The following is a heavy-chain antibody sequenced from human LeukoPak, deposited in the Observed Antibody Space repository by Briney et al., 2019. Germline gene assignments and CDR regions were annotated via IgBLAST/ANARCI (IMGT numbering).Heavy chain of an antibody. J-gene: IGHJ4*02. V-gene: IGHV1-18*01. Sequence: ASVKVSCKASGYTFTSYGISWVRQAPGQGLEWMGWISAYNGNTNYAQKLQGRVTMTTDTSASTAYMELRSLRSDDTAVYYCARAGAAAGTGEFDYWGQGTLVTVSS. CDR3: ARAGAAAGTGEFDY. D-gene: IGHD6-13*01. CDR1: GYTFTSYG. CDR2: ISAYNGNT.